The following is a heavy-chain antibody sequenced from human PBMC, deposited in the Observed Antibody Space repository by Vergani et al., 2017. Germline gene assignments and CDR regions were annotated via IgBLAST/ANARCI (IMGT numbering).Heavy chain of an antibody. D-gene: IGHD1-26*01. V-gene: IGHV4-34*01. CDR2: INHSGST. Sequence: QVQLQQWGAGLLKPSETLSLTCAVYGGSFSGYYWSWIRQPPGKGLEWIGEINHSGSTNYNPSLKSRVTISVDTSKNQFSLKLSSVTAADTAVYYCARGPSVIVGATTCLGAFDIWGQGTMVTVSS. CDR1: GGSFSGYY. J-gene: IGHJ3*02. CDR3: ARGPSVIVGATTCLGAFDI.